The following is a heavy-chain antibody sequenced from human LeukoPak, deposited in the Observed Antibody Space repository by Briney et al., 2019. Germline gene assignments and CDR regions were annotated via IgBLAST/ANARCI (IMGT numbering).Heavy chain of an antibody. Sequence: GGSLRLSCAASKFIFSNYAMHWVRQAPGKGLEWVAVISYDGSDEYYADSAKGRFTISRDNSKNTLSLQMNSLRSEDTAVYYCAKSGYCFGGSCGYFDYWGQGTLVTVSS. J-gene: IGHJ4*02. V-gene: IGHV3-30*04. CDR2: ISYDGSDE. D-gene: IGHD2-15*01. CDR3: AKSGYCFGGSCGYFDY. CDR1: KFIFSNYA.